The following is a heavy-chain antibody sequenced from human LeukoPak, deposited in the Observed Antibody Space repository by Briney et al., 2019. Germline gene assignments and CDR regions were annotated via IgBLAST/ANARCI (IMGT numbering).Heavy chain of an antibody. J-gene: IGHJ5*02. Sequence: SETLSLTCTVSGGSISSGSYYWSWIRQPAGKGLEWIGRIYTSGSTNYNPSLKSRVTISVDTSKNQFSLKLSSVTAADTAVYYCARERNGWFDPWGQGTLVTVSS. CDR2: IYTSGST. CDR3: ARERNGWFDP. V-gene: IGHV4-61*02. CDR1: GGSISSGSYY. D-gene: IGHD1-1*01.